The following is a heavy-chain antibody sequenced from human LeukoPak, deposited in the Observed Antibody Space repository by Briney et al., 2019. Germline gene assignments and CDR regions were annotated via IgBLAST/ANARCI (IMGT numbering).Heavy chain of an antibody. J-gene: IGHJ4*02. CDR3: ARGLASGYPPIPFDY. V-gene: IGHV4-4*02. Sequence: SGTLSLTCVFSGDSIRSNNWWSWVRQPPGKGLEWIGEIYHSGSTTYSPSLKSRVTISVDKSKNQFSLNLSSVTAADTAVYYCARGLASGYPPIPFDYWGQGTLVTVSS. CDR1: GDSIRSNNW. D-gene: IGHD3-3*01. CDR2: IYHSGST.